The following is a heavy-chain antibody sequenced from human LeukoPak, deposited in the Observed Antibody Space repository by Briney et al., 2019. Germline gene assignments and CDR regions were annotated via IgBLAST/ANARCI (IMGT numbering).Heavy chain of an antibody. V-gene: IGHV4-34*01. CDR2: INHSGST. CDR1: GGSFSGYY. D-gene: IGHD3-16*01. CDR3: ARVGEAAYTYYYYYMDV. Sequence: SETLSLTCAVYGGSFSGYYWSWIRQPPGKGLAWIGEINHSGSTNYNPSLKSRVTISVDTSKNQFSLKLSSVTAADTAVYYCARVGEAAYTYYYYYMDVWGKGTTVTVSS. J-gene: IGHJ6*03.